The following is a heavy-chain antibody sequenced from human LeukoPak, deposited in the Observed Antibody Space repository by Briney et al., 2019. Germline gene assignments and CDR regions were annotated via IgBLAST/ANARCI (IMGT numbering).Heavy chain of an antibody. D-gene: IGHD2-2*01. CDR2: IHYSGST. CDR3: ARGPGGAPMDY. J-gene: IGHJ4*02. CDR1: GDSISTGGYY. V-gene: IGHV4-31*02. Sequence: SGTLSLTCTVSGDSISTGGYYWSWIRQHPGTGLEWIGYIHYSGSTYYNPSLKSRLTISVDTSKNQSSLKLSSVTAADTAVYYCARGPGGAPMDYWGQGTLVTVSS.